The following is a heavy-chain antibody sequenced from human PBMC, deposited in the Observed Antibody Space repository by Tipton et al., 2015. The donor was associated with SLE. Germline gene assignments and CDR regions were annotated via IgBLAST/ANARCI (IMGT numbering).Heavy chain of an antibody. CDR3: ARGGSPFEF. Sequence: TLSLTCTVSGGSISSYYWSWIRQPPGKGLEWIGYIYYSGATSSNSSLRSRLTLSVDTSKNLFSLNLYSVTAADTAVYFCARGGSPFEFWGRGILVTVSS. CDR2: IYYSGAT. CDR1: GGSISSYY. V-gene: IGHV4-59*12. J-gene: IGHJ4*02.